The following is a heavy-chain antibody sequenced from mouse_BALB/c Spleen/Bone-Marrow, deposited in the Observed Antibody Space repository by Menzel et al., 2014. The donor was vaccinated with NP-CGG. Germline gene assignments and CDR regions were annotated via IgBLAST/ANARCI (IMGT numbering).Heavy chain of an antibody. V-gene: IGHV1-14*01. CDR2: INPYNDGT. CDR3: AREGGSRRGDYYAMDY. J-gene: IGHJ4*01. D-gene: IGHD2-4*01. CDR1: GYTFTAYV. Sequence: EVKLVESGPELVKPGASVKMSCKASGYTFTAYVMHWVKQKPGQGLEWIGYINPYNDGTKYNEMFKGKATLTSDKSSSTAYMELSSLTSEDSAVYYCAREGGSRRGDYYAMDYWGQGTSVTVSS.